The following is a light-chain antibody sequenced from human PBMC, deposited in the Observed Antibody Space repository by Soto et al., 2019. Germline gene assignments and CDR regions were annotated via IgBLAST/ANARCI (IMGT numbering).Light chain of an antibody. Sequence: QSVLTQPASVSGSPGQSITTSCTGTSSDVGGYEYVSWYQQHPGKAPKLMIYAVSNRPSGVSTRFSGSKSGNTASLTISGLQADDEADYYCSSFTSSSTLPYVFGTGTKVTVL. V-gene: IGLV2-14*01. CDR3: SSFTSSSTLPYV. J-gene: IGLJ1*01. CDR2: AVS. CDR1: SSDVGGYEY.